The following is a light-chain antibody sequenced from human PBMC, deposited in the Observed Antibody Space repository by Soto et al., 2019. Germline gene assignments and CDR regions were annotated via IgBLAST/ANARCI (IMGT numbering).Light chain of an antibody. J-gene: IGLJ1*01. CDR2: EVI. CDR3: SSSTSSNTFV. CDR1: NSDVNY. Sequence: QSVRTQPASVSGAPGQSITISCTGTNSDVNYVSWHQQHPGKAPKLMIYEVINRSSGVSTRFSGSKSGNTASLTISGLQAEDEADYYCSSSTSSNTFVFGTGTKVTVL. V-gene: IGLV2-14*01.